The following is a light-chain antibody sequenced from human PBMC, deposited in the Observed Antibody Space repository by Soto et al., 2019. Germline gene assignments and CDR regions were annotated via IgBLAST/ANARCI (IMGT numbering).Light chain of an antibody. CDR2: DAS. V-gene: IGKV1-5*01. J-gene: IGKJ1*01. CDR3: QQYGSSPRT. Sequence: DMQMTQSPPTLSASVGDRVTITCRASQSISTSLAGYQQKPGKAPKLLIHDASSLESGVPSRFSGSGSGTDFTLTISRLEPEDFAVYCCQQYGSSPRTFGQGTKVDIK. CDR1: QSISTS.